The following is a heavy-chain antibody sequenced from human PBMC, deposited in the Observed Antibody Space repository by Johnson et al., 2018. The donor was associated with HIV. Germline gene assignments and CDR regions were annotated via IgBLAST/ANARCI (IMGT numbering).Heavy chain of an antibody. CDR3: ARRGGSGWSAFDI. J-gene: IGHJ3*02. Sequence: PAWISTINWNGGRTGYVDSLKGRFTISRDNAKNSLYLQMDSLRPEDTALYYCARRGGSGWSAFDIWGQGTIVTVSS. CDR2: INWNGGRT. V-gene: IGHV3-20*03. D-gene: IGHD6-19*01.